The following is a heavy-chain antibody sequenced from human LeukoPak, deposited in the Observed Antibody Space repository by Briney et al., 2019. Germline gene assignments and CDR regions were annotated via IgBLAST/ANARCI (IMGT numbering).Heavy chain of an antibody. V-gene: IGHV3-66*02. CDR3: ARDGSSSSGWYVGY. CDR1: GFTVSSNY. Sequence: GGSLRLSCAASGFTVSSNYMSWVRQAPGKGLEWVSVIYSGGSTYYADSVKGRFTISRDNSKNTLYLQMNSLRAEDTAVYYCARDGSSSSGWYVGYWGQGTLVTVSS. CDR2: IYSGGST. D-gene: IGHD6-19*01. J-gene: IGHJ4*02.